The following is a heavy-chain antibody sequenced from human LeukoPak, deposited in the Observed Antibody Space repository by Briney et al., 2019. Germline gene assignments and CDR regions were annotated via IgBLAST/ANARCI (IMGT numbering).Heavy chain of an antibody. J-gene: IGHJ4*02. V-gene: IGHV3-21*01. CDR1: GFTFSSYS. Sequence: PGGSLRLSCAASGFTFSSYSMNWVRQAPGKELEWVSSISSSSSYIYYADSVKGRFTISRDNAKNSLYLQMNRLRAEDTAVYYCARGYDSSGYYPPWGQGTLVTVSS. D-gene: IGHD3-22*01. CDR3: ARGYDSSGYYPP. CDR2: ISSSSSYI.